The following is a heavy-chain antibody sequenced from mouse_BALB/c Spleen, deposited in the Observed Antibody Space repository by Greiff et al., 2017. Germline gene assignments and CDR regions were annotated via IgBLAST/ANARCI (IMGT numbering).Heavy chain of an antibody. J-gene: IGHJ2*01. V-gene: IGHV5-15*02. CDR3: AGDGGGQDCDY. CDR2: ISNLAYSI. CDR1: GFTFSDYG. Sequence: EVKLVESGRGLVQPGGSLTLSCAVSGFTFSDYGMAWVRQPPGKGPEWVAFISNLAYSIYYADTVTGRFTISRENAKNTLYLEMSSLRSEDTAMYYCAGDGGGQDCDYWGQGTTLTVSS. D-gene: IGHD3-3*01.